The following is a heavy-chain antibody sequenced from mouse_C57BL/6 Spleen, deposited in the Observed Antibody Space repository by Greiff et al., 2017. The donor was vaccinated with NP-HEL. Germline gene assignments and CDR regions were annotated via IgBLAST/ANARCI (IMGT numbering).Heavy chain of an antibody. CDR3: ARLEDGNYGAWFAY. V-gene: IGHV1-26*01. Sequence: VQLQQSGPELVKPGASVKISCKASGYTFTDYYMNWVKQSHGKSLEWIGDINPNNGGTSYNQKFKGKATLTVDKSSSTAYMELRSLTSEDSAVYYCARLEDGNYGAWFAYWGQGTLVTVSA. CDR1: GYTFTDYY. D-gene: IGHD2-1*01. J-gene: IGHJ3*01. CDR2: INPNNGGT.